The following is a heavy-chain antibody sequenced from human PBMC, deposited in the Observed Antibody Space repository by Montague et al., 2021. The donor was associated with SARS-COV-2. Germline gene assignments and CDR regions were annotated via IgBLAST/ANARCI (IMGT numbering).Heavy chain of an antibody. J-gene: IGHJ4*02. CDR2: VYYSGAT. CDR1: GDSIYKSYFY. Sequence: SETLSLTCNVYGDSIYKSYFYWGSHRKPPGKGLEWISNVYYSGATHSNAALESRLTISVDTSKIQFSLKLNSVTAAATSVYYWARRINSGIYFDSWGQGTLVPVSS. D-gene: IGHD1-26*01. V-gene: IGHV4-39*01. CDR3: ARRINSGIYFDS.